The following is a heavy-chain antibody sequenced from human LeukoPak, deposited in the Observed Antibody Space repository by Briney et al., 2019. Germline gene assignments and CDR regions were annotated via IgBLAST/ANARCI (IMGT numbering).Heavy chain of an antibody. CDR1: GFTFSSYE. V-gene: IGHV3-48*03. CDR2: ISSSGSTI. CDR3: AKDPRRGYSYGHAKRTYMDV. J-gene: IGHJ6*03. D-gene: IGHD5-18*01. Sequence: SGGSLRLSCAASGFTFSSYEMNWVRQAPGKGLEWVSYISSSGSTIYYADSVKGRFTISRDNSKNTLYLQMNSLRAEDTAVYYCAKDPRRGYSYGHAKRTYMDVWGKGTTVTVSS.